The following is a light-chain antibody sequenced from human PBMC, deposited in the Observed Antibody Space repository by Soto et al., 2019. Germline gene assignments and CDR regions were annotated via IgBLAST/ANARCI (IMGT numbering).Light chain of an antibody. CDR3: SSYGGYNNVV. V-gene: IGLV2-8*01. CDR2: EVN. J-gene: IGLJ1*01. CDR1: SSDVGGYNY. Sequence: SALTQPPSASGSPGQSVTISCTGTSSDVGGYNYVSWFQQHPGKAPKLIIHEVNQRPSGVPDRFSGSKSGNTASLTVSGLQAEDEGTYYRSSYGGYNNVVFGTGTKVTVL.